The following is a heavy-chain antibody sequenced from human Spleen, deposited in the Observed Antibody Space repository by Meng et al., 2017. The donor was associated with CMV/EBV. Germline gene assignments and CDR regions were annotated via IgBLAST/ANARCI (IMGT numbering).Heavy chain of an antibody. CDR1: GFTFSTYA. CDR3: VRDVVGFDY. CDR2: IKQDGSEK. J-gene: IGHJ4*02. D-gene: IGHD3-22*01. Sequence: GESLKISCAASGFTFSTYAMNWVRQAPGKGLEWVANIKQDGSEKYYVDSVKGRFTISRDNANNSLYLQMSSLRAEDTAVYYCVRDVVGFDYWGQGTLVTVSS. V-gene: IGHV3-7*01.